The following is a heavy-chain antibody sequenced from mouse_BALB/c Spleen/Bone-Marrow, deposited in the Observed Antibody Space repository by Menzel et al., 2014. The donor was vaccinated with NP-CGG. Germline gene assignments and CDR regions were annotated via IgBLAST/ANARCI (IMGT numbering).Heavy chain of an antibody. J-gene: IGHJ2*01. CDR3: ARYRLGTYFDY. CDR2: IDPANGNP. D-gene: IGHD2-14*01. V-gene: IGHV14-3*02. Sequence: EVQLQQSGAELVKPGASVKLSCTASGFKIKDTYMHWVKKRPERGLGWIGRIDPANGNPKYDPKLQGNATITTDTSSNTAYLQLSSLTSEDTAVYYCARYRLGTYFDYWGQGTTLTVSS. CDR1: GFKIKDTY.